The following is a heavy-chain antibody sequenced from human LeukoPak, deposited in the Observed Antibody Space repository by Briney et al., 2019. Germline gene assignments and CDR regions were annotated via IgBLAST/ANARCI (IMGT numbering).Heavy chain of an antibody. V-gene: IGHV3-7*01. CDR2: IKQDGSEK. D-gene: IGHD1-26*01. CDR1: GFTFSSYW. J-gene: IGHJ4*02. CDR3: ARDPGSYTSY. Sequence: GGSLRLSCAASGFTFSSYWMSWVRQAPGKGLEWVANIKQDGSEKYYADSVKVRFTISRDNARNSLYLQMNSPRVEDTAVYYCARDPGSYTSYWGQGTLVTVSS.